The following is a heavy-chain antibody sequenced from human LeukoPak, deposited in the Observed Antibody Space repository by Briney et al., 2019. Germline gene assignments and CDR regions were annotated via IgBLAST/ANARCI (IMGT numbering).Heavy chain of an antibody. J-gene: IGHJ5*02. V-gene: IGHV4-59*01. D-gene: IGHD2-2*01. Sequence: SETLSLTCTVSGGSISSYYWNWIRQPPGKGLEWIGYIYYSGSTNYNPSLRSRVTISVDTAKNQFSLKLSPVTAADTAVYYCARWSPSYHDLWGQGTLVTVSS. CDR2: IYYSGST. CDR1: GGSISSYY. CDR3: ARWSPSYHDL.